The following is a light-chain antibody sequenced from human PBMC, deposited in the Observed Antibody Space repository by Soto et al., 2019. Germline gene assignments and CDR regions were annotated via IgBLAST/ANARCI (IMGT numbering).Light chain of an antibody. J-gene: IGKJ1*01. CDR2: GAS. V-gene: IGKV3-15*01. Sequence: EIVMTQSPATLSVSPGERVTLSCRASQSVSNNLAWYQQQPGQAPRLLIYGASTTATGIPARFSGSGSGTEFTLTISSLQSEDFAVYYCLHYKDWPRWTFGQGTKV. CDR1: QSVSNN. CDR3: LHYKDWPRWT.